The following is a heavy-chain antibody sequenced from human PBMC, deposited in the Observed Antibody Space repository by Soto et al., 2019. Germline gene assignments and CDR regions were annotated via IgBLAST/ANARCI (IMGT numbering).Heavy chain of an antibody. CDR2: IYCSGST. J-gene: IGHJ6*02. CDR3: ARLRRADAGAYYSDV. Sequence: ETLSLTCTVSGGSISSSSYYWGWIRQPPGKGLEWIGSIYCSGSTYYNPSLKSRVTISVDTSKNQFSLKPSSVTAADTAVYYCARLRRADAGAYYSDVWGQGTTVTVSS. V-gene: IGHV4-39*01. CDR1: GGSISSSSYY. D-gene: IGHD3-10*01.